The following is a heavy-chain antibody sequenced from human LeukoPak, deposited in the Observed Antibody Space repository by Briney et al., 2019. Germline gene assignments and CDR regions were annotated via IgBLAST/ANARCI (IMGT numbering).Heavy chain of an antibody. CDR1: GGSISTYY. J-gene: IGHJ4*02. Sequence: SETLSLTCTVSGGSISTYYWSWIRQTPGKGLERIGSTYYGGTTHYNPSLKSRVTISVDAAKNQFSLRLTSVTAADTAVYYCARNSYGSGSYFPYFDHWGQGTLVPVSS. CDR2: TYYGGTT. CDR3: ARNSYGSGSYFPYFDH. V-gene: IGHV4-59*13. D-gene: IGHD3-10*01.